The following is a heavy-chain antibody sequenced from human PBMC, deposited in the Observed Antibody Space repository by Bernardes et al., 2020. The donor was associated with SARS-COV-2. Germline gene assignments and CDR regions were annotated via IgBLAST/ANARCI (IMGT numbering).Heavy chain of an antibody. D-gene: IGHD2-21*02. V-gene: IGHV3-23*01. CDR1: GFTFTNYA. CDR2: ISRSGDRT. Sequence: GGSLRLSCAVSGFTFTNYAMSWVRQAPGKGLEWVSVISRSGDRTYYTDSVKGRFTISRDNSKNTLFLQMNNVRAEDTAVYYCARGDSGLYEALDTWGQGTMVIVSS. CDR3: ARGDSGLYEALDT. J-gene: IGHJ3*02.